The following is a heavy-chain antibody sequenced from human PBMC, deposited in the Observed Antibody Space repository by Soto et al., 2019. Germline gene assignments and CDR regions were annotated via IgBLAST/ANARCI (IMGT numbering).Heavy chain of an antibody. V-gene: IGHV1-46*01. Sequence: ASVKVSCKASGYSFTTYYMHWVRQVPGQGLEWMGMINPSGGSTSYAQKFQGRVTMTRDTSTSTVYMELSSLRSEDTAVYYCARNDKSGLDYWGQGTLVTVSS. J-gene: IGHJ4*02. CDR1: GYSFTTYY. CDR3: ARNDKSGLDY. CDR2: INPSGGST. D-gene: IGHD1-1*01.